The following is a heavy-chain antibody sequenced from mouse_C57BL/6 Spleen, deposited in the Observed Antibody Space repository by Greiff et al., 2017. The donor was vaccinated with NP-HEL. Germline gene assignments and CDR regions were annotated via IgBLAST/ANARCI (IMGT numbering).Heavy chain of an antibody. V-gene: IGHV10-1*01. D-gene: IGHD3-3*01. CDR1: GFSFNTYA. CDR3: VRGGRYFDY. Sequence: EADGGLVQPKGSLKLSCAASGFSFNTYAMNWVRQAPGKGLEWVARIRSKSNNYATSYADSVKDRFTISRDDSESMHYLQMNNLKTEDTAMYYCVRGGRYFDYWGQGTTLTVSS. CDR2: IRSKSNNYAT. J-gene: IGHJ2*01.